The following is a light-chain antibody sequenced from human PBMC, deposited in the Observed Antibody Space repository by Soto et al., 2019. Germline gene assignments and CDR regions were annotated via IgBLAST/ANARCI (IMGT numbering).Light chain of an antibody. V-gene: IGLV2-11*01. Sequence: QSALTQPRSVSGSPGQSVTSSCTGSNSDVGGYNYVSWYQQHPGKAPKLMIYDVTKRPSGVPDRFSGSKSGNTASLTISGLQAADEADYHCCSFAGNFLYVFGTGTKLTVL. CDR3: CSFAGNFLYV. J-gene: IGLJ1*01. CDR2: DVT. CDR1: NSDVGGYNY.